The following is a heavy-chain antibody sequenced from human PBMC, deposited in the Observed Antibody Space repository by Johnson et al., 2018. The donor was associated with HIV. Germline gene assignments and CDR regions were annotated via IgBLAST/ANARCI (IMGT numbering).Heavy chain of an antibody. CDR2: ISSSGNTI. CDR1: GLTFSDYY. V-gene: IGHV3-11*04. J-gene: IGHJ3*02. Sequence: VQLVESGGGLVKPGGSLRLSCAAPGLTFSDYYMTWIRQAPGKGLEWVSYISSSGNTIYYADSVKGRFTISRDNAKNSLYLQMNSLRAEDTAVYYCARARWYLGGGSCCAFDIWGQGTMVTVSS. D-gene: IGHD2-15*01. CDR3: ARARWYLGGGSCCAFDI.